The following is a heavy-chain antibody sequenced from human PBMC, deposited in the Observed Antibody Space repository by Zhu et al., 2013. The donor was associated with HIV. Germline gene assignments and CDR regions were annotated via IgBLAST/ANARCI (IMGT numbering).Heavy chain of an antibody. V-gene: IGHV4-39*07. D-gene: IGHD6-6*01. J-gene: IGHJ3*02. Sequence: QVQLQESGPGLVKPSETLSLTCTVSVGSITRSSYYWGWIRQPPGKGLEWIGSIYDSGSTYYNPSLKSRVTMSVDTSKNQFSLKLSSVTAADTAVYYCARDWLWGPSSSSLVAFDIWGQGTMVTVSS. CDR2: IYDSGST. CDR1: VGSITRSSYY. CDR3: ARDWLWGPSSSSLVAFDI.